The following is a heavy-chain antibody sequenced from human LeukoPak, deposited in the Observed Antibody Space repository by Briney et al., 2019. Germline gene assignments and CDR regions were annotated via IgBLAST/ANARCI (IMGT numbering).Heavy chain of an antibody. CDR1: GYTLTELS. CDR3: ATASMVRGAPNWFDP. CDR2: FDPEDGET. J-gene: IGHJ5*02. Sequence: ASVKVSCKVSGYTLTELSMHWVRQAPGKGLEWMGGFDPEDGETIYAQKFQGRVIMTEDTSTDTAYMELSSLRSEDTAVYYCATASMVRGAPNWFDPWGQGTLVTVSS. D-gene: IGHD3-10*01. V-gene: IGHV1-24*01.